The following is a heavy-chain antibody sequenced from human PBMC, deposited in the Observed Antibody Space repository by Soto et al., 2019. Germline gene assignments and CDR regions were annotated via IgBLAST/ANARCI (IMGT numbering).Heavy chain of an antibody. CDR1: GLTFSSYA. V-gene: IGHV3-23*01. CDR3: AKFPHLLGYCISTSCYGYFDL. CDR2: ISGSGGST. Sequence: GGSLRLSCADSGLTFSSYAMSWVRQAPGKGLEWVSAISGSGGSTYYADSVKGRFTISRDNSKNTLYLQMNSLRAEDTAVYYCAKFPHLLGYCISTSCYGYFDLWGRGTLVTVSS. D-gene: IGHD2-2*01. J-gene: IGHJ2*01.